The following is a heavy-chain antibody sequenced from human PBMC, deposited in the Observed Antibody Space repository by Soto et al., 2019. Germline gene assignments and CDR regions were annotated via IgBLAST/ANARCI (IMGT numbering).Heavy chain of an antibody. D-gene: IGHD2-2*02. CDR2: ISGSGGST. CDR1: GFTFSSYA. CDR3: MNPGSPCSTSCNNNCFDP. J-gene: IGHJ5*02. Sequence: SGGSLRLSCAASGFTFSSYALSWVRQAPGKGLEWVSAISGSGGSTYYADSVKGRFTISRDNSKNTLYLQMDSLRAEDTAVYYCMNPGSPCSTSCNNNCFDPRRKGTLVTGSS. V-gene: IGHV3-23*01.